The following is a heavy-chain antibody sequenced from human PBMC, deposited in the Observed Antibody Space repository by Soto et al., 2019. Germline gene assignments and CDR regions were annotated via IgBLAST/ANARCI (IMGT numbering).Heavy chain of an antibody. V-gene: IGHV4-38-2*01. CDR3: ARARWYDAFDV. Sequence: ETLSLTCAVSGFFISSGNYWGWIRKPPGKGLEWIGSIFHGGNTYYNPSLKSRVTISVDMSKNQFSLKLNSVTAADTAVYYCARARWYDAFDVWGQGTVVTVSS. CDR1: GFFISSGNY. D-gene: IGHD2-15*01. CDR2: IFHGGNT. J-gene: IGHJ3*01.